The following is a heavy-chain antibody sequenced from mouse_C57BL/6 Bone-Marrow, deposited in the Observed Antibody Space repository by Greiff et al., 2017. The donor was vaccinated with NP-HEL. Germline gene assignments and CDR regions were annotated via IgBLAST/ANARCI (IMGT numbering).Heavy chain of an antibody. CDR1: GYTFTSYG. CDR3: ARIYYYGSSWFDY. V-gene: IGHV1-81*01. D-gene: IGHD1-1*01. Sequence: QVQLKQSGAELARPGASVKLSCKASGYTFTSYGISWVKQRTGQGLEWIGEIYPRSGNTYYNEKFKGKATLTADKSSSTAYMELRSLTSEDSAVYFWARIYYYGSSWFDYWGQGTTLTVSS. J-gene: IGHJ2*01. CDR2: IYPRSGNT.